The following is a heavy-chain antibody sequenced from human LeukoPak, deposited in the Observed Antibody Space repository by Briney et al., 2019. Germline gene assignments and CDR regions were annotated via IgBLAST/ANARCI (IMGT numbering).Heavy chain of an antibody. Sequence: PSETLSLTCTVSGGSISSSNYYWGWIRQPPGKGLEWIGSIYYSGTTYYGSSLKSRVIISVDTSKNQFSLKLSSVTATDTAVYYCARHEAQDFDYWGQGTLVTVSS. CDR1: GGSISSSNYY. J-gene: IGHJ4*02. CDR2: IYYSGTT. V-gene: IGHV4-39*01. CDR3: ARHEAQDFDY.